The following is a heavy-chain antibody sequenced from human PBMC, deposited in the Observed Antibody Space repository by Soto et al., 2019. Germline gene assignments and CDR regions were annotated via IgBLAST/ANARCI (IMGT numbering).Heavy chain of an antibody. Sequence: EVQLVESGGGLVKPGGSLRLSCAASGFTFSSYSMNWVRQAPGKGLEWVSSISSSSSYIYYADSVKGRFTISRDNAKNSLYLQMNILRAEDTAVYYCARGDSSGYDGYYYYYGMDVWGQGTTVTVSS. V-gene: IGHV3-21*01. J-gene: IGHJ6*02. CDR2: ISSSSSYI. CDR3: ARGDSSGYDGYYYYYGMDV. CDR1: GFTFSSYS. D-gene: IGHD3-22*01.